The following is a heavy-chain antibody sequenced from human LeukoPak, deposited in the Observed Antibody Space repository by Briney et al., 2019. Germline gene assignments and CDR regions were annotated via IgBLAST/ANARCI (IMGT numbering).Heavy chain of an antibody. J-gene: IGHJ6*03. Sequence: SETLSLTCTVSGGSISSSSYYWGWIRQPPGKGLEWIGSIYYSGSTYYNPSLKSRVTISVDTSKNQFSLKLSSVTAADTAVYYCARDLGGSYYYYYYMDVWGKGTTVTVSS. CDR3: ARDLGGSYYYYYYMDV. D-gene: IGHD2-15*01. CDR1: GGSISSSSYY. V-gene: IGHV4-39*07. CDR2: IYYSGST.